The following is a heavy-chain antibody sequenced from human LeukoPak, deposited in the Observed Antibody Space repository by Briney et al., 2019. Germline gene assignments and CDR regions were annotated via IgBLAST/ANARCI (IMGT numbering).Heavy chain of an antibody. D-gene: IGHD2-21*02. Sequence: PSETLSLTCTVSGGSISSGGYYWSWIRQHPGKGLEWIGYIYYSGSTYYNPSLKSRVTISVDTSKNQFSLKLSSVTAADTAVYYCARGYCGGDCYALDWYFDLWGRGTLVTVSS. CDR2: IYYSGST. CDR3: ARGYCGGDCYALDWYFDL. V-gene: IGHV4-31*03. J-gene: IGHJ2*01. CDR1: GGSISSGGYY.